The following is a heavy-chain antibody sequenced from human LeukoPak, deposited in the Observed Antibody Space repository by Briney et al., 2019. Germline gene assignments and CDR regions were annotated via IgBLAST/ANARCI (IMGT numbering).Heavy chain of an antibody. CDR1: GGSITSYY. Sequence: SETLSLTCTVSGGSITSYYWSWIRQPPGKGLDWIGYIYYSGSTNYTPSLKSRVTISVDTSKDQFSLNLSSVTAADTAVYYCARHTGSESYYSHWDYWGQGTLVTVSS. CDR3: ARHTGSESYYSHWDY. D-gene: IGHD3-10*01. V-gene: IGHV4-59*08. J-gene: IGHJ4*02. CDR2: IYYSGST.